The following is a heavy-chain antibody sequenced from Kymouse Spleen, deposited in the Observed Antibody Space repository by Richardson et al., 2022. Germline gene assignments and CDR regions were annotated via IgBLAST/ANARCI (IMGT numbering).Heavy chain of an antibody. J-gene: IGHJ4*02. CDR3: ARGNSSSWSYFDY. V-gene: IGHV4-59*01. CDR2: IYYSGST. CDR1: GGSISSYY. Sequence: QVQLQESGPGLVKPSETLSLTCTVSGGSISSYYWSWIRQPPGKGLEWIGYIYYSGSTNYNPSLKSRVTISVDTSKNQFSLKLSSVTAADTAVYYCARGNSSSWSYFDYWGQGTLVTVSS. D-gene: IGHD6-13*01.